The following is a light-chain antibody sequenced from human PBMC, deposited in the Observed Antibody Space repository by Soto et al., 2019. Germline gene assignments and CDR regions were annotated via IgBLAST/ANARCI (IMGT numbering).Light chain of an antibody. CDR2: ADY. CDR3: KKTYSSHIN. Sequence: DIRRTHSPSSLSASVWDRVTITCQASHYIDNFLNWYQHKPGKAPKLLIYADYSLQSGVPYRFSGSGSGKDFTITIRSLQNEDFEDYYCKKTYSSHINFGGGTKVDIK. J-gene: IGKJ4*01. V-gene: IGKV1-39*01. CDR1: HYIDNF.